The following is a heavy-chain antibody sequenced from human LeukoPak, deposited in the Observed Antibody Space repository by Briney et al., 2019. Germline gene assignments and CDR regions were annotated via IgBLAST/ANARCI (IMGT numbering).Heavy chain of an antibody. D-gene: IGHD2-2*01. V-gene: IGHV1-8*01. CDR3: ARSYCSSTSCYDAFDI. Sequence: GSVKVSCKASGYTFTRYDINWVRQATGQGLEWMGWMNPNSGNTGYAQKFQGRVTMTRNNSISTAYMELSSLRSEDTAVYYCARSYCSSTSCYDAFDIWGQGTMVTVSS. J-gene: IGHJ3*02. CDR2: MNPNSGNT. CDR1: GYTFTRYD.